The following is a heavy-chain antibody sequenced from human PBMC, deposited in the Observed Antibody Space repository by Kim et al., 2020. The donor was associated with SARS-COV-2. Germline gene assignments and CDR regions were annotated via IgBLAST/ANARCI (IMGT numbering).Heavy chain of an antibody. V-gene: IGHV4-59*08. J-gene: IGHJ4*02. Sequence: SETLSLTCTVSGGSISSYYWSWIRQPPGKGLEWIGYIYYSGSTNYNPSLKSRVTISVDTSKNQFSLKLSSVTAADTAVYYCARHLSWNYGPFDYWGQGTLVTVSS. D-gene: IGHD1-7*01. CDR3: ARHLSWNYGPFDY. CDR1: GGSISSYY. CDR2: IYYSGST.